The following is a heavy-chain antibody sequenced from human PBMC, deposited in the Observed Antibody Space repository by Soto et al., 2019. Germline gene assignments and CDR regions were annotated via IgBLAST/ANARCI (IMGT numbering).Heavy chain of an antibody. CDR3: ARLPTAVAGIVDY. J-gene: IGHJ4*02. CDR2: IYYSGST. V-gene: IGHV4-39*01. D-gene: IGHD6-19*01. CDR1: GGSISSSSYY. Sequence: LSLTCTVSGGSISSSSYYWGWIRQPPGKGLEWIGSIYYSGSTYYNPSLKSRVTISVDTSKNQFSLKLSSVTAADTAVYYCARLPTAVAGIVDYWGQGTLVTVSS.